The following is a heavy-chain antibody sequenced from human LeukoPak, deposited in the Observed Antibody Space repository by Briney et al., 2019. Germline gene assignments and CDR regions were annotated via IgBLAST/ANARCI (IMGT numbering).Heavy chain of an antibody. Sequence: GGSLRLSCAASGFTFSTYAMTWVRQAPGKGLEWASGISTSGDRTYYADSVKGRFTISRDNSKNTLYLQMNSLRAEDTAEYYCARFAVGTSCCTAVDYWGQGTLVTVSS. V-gene: IGHV3-23*01. D-gene: IGHD1-26*01. CDR3: ARFAVGTSCCTAVDY. J-gene: IGHJ4*02. CDR2: ISTSGDRT. CDR1: GFTFSTYA.